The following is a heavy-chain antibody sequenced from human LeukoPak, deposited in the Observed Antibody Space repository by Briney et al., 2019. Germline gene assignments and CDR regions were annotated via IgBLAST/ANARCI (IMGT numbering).Heavy chain of an antibody. Sequence: ASVKVSCKASGYTFSDYWIHWVRQAPGQGLEWMGWINAKTAGTNYAPKYQGRVTMTRDTSSSTVYMELSRLRFDDTAVHYCARDKGRYGDYWGQGTLVTVAS. J-gene: IGHJ4*02. CDR2: INAKTAGT. V-gene: IGHV1-2*02. D-gene: IGHD1-14*01. CDR3: ARDKGRYGDY. CDR1: GYTFSDYW.